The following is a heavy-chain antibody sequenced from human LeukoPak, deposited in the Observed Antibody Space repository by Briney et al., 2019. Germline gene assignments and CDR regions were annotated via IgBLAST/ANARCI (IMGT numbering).Heavy chain of an antibody. J-gene: IGHJ1*01. D-gene: IGHD6-19*01. CDR1: GFTFNSYA. CDR3: AKGASSGWYTPSDYFQH. Sequence: GGSLRLSCAASGFTFNSYAMSWVRQAPGKGLEWVTAISGSGGSTYYADSVKGRFTISRDNSKNTLYLQMNSLRAEDTAVYYYAKGASSGWYTPSDYFQHWGEGTLVTVSS. V-gene: IGHV3-23*01. CDR2: ISGSGGST.